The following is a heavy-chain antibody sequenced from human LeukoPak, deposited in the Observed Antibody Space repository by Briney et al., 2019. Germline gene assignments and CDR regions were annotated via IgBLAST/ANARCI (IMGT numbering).Heavy chain of an antibody. J-gene: IGHJ4*02. Sequence: GGSLRLSCEASGFCVSKSVMYWLRQAPGMGLDWVAATSYEGNGTFYAGSVKGRFTMSRDNANNMVYLQMNSLRQEDTALYYCASEVEALLDHWGQGTLVIVSS. CDR2: TSYEGNGT. CDR3: ASEVEALLDH. V-gene: IGHV3-30*03. CDR1: GFCVSKSV. D-gene: IGHD2-15*01.